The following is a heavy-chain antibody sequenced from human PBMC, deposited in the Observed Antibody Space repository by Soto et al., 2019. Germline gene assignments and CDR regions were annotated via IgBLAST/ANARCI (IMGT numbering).Heavy chain of an antibody. Sequence: QVQLVQSGAEVKKPGASVKVAGKASGYTFTSYDINWVRQAAGQGLEWMGWMSSNSGNTGYAQKFQGRVTMTRNTSISTAYMELSSLRSEDTAVYYCARGTTGSDFYYMDVWGKGTTVTVSS. CDR1: GYTFTSYD. J-gene: IGHJ6*03. CDR3: ARGTTGSDFYYMDV. V-gene: IGHV1-8*01. D-gene: IGHD3-10*01. CDR2: MSSNSGNT.